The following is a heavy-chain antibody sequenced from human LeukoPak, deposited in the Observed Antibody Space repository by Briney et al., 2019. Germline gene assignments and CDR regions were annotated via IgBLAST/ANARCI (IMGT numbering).Heavy chain of an antibody. D-gene: IGHD1-26*01. V-gene: IGHV3-30-3*01. Sequence: PGGSLRLSCAASGFTFSKYALHWVRQAPGKGLDWVAVISDDGNIKYYADSVKGRFTISRDSSKNTVYLQMNSLKTEDTALYFCACRDSGPNHGYFDLWGRGTLVTVSS. CDR2: ISDDGNIK. CDR3: ACRDSGPNHGYFDL. J-gene: IGHJ2*01. CDR1: GFTFSKYA.